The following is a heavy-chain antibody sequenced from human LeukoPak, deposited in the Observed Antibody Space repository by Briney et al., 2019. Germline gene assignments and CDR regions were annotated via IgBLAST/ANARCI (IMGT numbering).Heavy chain of an antibody. Sequence: GGSLRLSCAASGFTFSSYAMHWVRQAPGKGLEWVAVISYDGSNKYYADSVKGRFTISRDNSKNTLYPQMNSLRAEDTAVYYCARGTVAEYYFDYWGQGTLVTVSS. CDR2: ISYDGSNK. CDR1: GFTFSSYA. D-gene: IGHD6-19*01. V-gene: IGHV3-30-3*01. CDR3: ARGTVAEYYFDY. J-gene: IGHJ4*02.